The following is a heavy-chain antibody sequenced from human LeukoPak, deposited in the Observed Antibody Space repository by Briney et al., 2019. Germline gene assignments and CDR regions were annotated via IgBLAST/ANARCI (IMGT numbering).Heavy chain of an antibody. CDR2: ISSSSSYT. D-gene: IGHD6-13*01. J-gene: IGHJ4*02. Sequence: KTGGSLRLSCAPPGFTFSSYSMKWVRQAPGKELEWVSCISSSSSYTYYADLVKGRFTISRDNDKNSLYLQMNSLRAEDTAVYYCARDGSGWYPFDYWGQGTLVSVSS. V-gene: IGHV3-21*01. CDR1: GFTFSSYS. CDR3: ARDGSGWYPFDY.